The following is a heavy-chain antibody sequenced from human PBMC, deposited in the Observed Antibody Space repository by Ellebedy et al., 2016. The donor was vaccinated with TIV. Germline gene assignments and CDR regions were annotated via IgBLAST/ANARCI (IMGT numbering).Heavy chain of an antibody. CDR2: INHNSGGT. V-gene: IGHV1-2*02. D-gene: IGHD1-1*01. J-gene: IGHJ6*02. Sequence: ASVKVSCKASGYTFTANYVHWVRQAPGQGLEWMGWINHNSGGTNYAQKFQGRVTMTRDTSISTAYMELNSLRSDDTAEYYCAIGQTGLTPGPDVWGQGTTVTVSS. CDR1: GYTFTANY. CDR3: AIGQTGLTPGPDV.